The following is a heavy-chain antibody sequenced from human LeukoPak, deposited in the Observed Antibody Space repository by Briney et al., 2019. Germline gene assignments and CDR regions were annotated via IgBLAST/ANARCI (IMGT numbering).Heavy chain of an antibody. CDR1: GYTFTSYA. CDR2: INTNTGNP. V-gene: IGHV7-4-1*02. D-gene: IGHD3-10*01. J-gene: IGHJ6*02. Sequence: ASVKVSCKASGYTFTSYAINWVRQAPGQGLEWMGWINTNTGNPTYAQGFTGRFVFSLDTSVSTAYLQISSLKAEDTAVYYCAREYGSGIYYYYGMDVWGQGTTVTVSS. CDR3: AREYGSGIYYYYGMDV.